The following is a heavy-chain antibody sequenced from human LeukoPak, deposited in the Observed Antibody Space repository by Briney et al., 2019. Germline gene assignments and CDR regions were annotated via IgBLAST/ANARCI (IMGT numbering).Heavy chain of an antibody. V-gene: IGHV3-64*04. CDR1: GFTFSGYA. Sequence: GGSLRLSCSASGFTFSGYAMLWVRHPPGKGLESVSAISNSGGSTYYADSVTGRFTISRDKSRNTLYLQMNSLRAEDTAVYYCARGLGRELDGAFDIWGQGTMVTVSS. CDR2: ISNSGGST. CDR3: ARGLGRELDGAFDI. J-gene: IGHJ3*02. D-gene: IGHD3-10*01.